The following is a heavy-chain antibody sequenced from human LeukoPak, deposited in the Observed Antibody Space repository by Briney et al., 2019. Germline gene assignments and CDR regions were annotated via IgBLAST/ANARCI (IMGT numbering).Heavy chain of an antibody. CDR3: AKDNPWRSGWHPTIDY. CDR2: ISSSSSYI. V-gene: IGHV3-21*01. J-gene: IGHJ4*02. Sequence: GGSLRLSCAASGFTFSSYSMNWVRQAPGKGLEWVSSISSSSSYIYYADSVKGRFTISRDNSKNTLYLQMNSLRAEDTAVYYCAKDNPWRSGWHPTIDYWGQGTLVTVSS. CDR1: GFTFSSYS. D-gene: IGHD6-19*01.